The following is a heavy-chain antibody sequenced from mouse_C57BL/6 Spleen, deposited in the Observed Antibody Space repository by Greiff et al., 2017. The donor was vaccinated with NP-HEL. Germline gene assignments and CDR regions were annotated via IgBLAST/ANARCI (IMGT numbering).Heavy chain of an antibody. V-gene: IGHV1-64*01. CDR2: IHPNSGST. CDR3: ARRGAYYDYVDAMDY. Sequence: QVQLKQPGAELVKPGASVKLSCKASGYTFTSYWMHWVKQRPGQGLEWIGMIHPNSGSTNYNEKFKSKATLTVDKSSSTAYMQLSSLTSEDSAVYYCARRGAYYDYVDAMDYWGQGTSVTVSS. CDR1: GYTFTSYW. D-gene: IGHD2-4*01. J-gene: IGHJ4*01.